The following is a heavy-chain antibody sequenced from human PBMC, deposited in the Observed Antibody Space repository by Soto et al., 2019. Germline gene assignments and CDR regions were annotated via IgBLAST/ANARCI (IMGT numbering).Heavy chain of an antibody. D-gene: IGHD2-2*01. CDR1: GFTFSSYA. Sequence: PGGSLRLSCAASGFTFSSYAMSWVRQAPGKGLEWVSAISGSGGSTYYADSVKGRFTISRDNSKNTLYLQMNSLRAEDTAVYYCAKDREGPVVPADSFDYWGQGTLVTVSS. V-gene: IGHV3-23*01. CDR2: ISGSGGST. J-gene: IGHJ4*02. CDR3: AKDREGPVVPADSFDY.